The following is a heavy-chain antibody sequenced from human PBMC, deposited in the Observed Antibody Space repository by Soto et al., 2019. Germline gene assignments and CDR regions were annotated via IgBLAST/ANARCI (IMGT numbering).Heavy chain of an antibody. D-gene: IGHD2-15*01. CDR3: AKSLSGLLSFGEFNH. Sequence: GSLRLSCAASGFTFNSYAMNWVRQAPGKGLEWVAEISGSGIITYYAPSVKGRFTISSDSSKNTLYLQMYSLRAEDTAIYYCAKSLSGLLSFGEFNHWGQGALVTVSS. V-gene: IGHV3-23*01. CDR2: ISGSGIIT. J-gene: IGHJ4*02. CDR1: GFTFNSYA.